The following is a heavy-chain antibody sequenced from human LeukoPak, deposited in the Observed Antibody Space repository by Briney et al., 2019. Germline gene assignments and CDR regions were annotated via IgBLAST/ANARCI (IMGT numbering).Heavy chain of an antibody. J-gene: IGHJ4*02. D-gene: IGHD5-18*01. CDR1: GYTFTNNY. Sequence: ASVKISCKASGYTFTNNYMHWVRQAPGQGLEWMGVIHPSGSSTNYAQNFQGRVTMTKDTSTSTVYIELNTLRSDDTAVYYCARMDMDTAMVTNYLDHWGQGTLLIVSS. CDR2: IHPSGSST. CDR3: ARMDMDTAMVTNYLDH. V-gene: IGHV1-46*01.